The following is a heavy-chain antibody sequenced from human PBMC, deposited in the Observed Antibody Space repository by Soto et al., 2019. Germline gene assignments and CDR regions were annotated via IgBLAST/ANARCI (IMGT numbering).Heavy chain of an antibody. J-gene: IGHJ4*02. CDR1: GYSFTKYW. CDR3: ARRESEYYYDSSGYGY. CDR2: IHPGDSDT. V-gene: IGHV5-51*01. D-gene: IGHD3-22*01. Sequence: PEESLKISCKDSGYSFTKYWIGWVRQMPGKGLEWMGIIHPGDSDTRYSPSFQGQVTISADKSISTAYLQWSSLKASDTAMYYCARRESEYYYDSSGYGYWGQGTLVTVSS.